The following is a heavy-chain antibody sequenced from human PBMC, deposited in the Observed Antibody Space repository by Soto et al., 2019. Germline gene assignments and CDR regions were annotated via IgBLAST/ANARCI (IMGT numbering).Heavy chain of an antibody. J-gene: IGHJ6*02. D-gene: IGHD3-9*01. CDR3: AREKTPMSPHYFYYGMDV. V-gene: IGHV4-59*01. CDR2: VYSGGGT. CDR1: GGSLRGYS. Sequence: SETLSLTCTVSGGSLRGYSWSWIRQSPGKGLEWIGYVYSGGGTNYSPSFMGRVTISVDTTDNRFSLKLNSVTAADTAVYYCAREKTPMSPHYFYYGMDVWGQGTTVTVSS.